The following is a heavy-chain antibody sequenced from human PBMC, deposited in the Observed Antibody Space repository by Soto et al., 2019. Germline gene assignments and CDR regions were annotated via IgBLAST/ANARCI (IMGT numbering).Heavy chain of an antibody. CDR3: ARIANIFDFDN. J-gene: IGHJ4*01. V-gene: IGHV5-51*01. Sequence: GESLKISCQGSGYIFTNYCIGWVRQMPGKGLEWMGIIYPGDSDTRYSPSFQGQVTISADKSFSTAYLQWSSLKASDTAMYYCARIANIFDFDNWGQGPMLTVSS. CDR2: IYPGDSDT. D-gene: IGHD2-21*01. CDR1: GYIFTNYC.